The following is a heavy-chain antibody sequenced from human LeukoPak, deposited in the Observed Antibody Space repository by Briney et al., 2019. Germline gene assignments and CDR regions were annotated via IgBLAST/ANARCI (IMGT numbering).Heavy chain of an antibody. J-gene: IGHJ4*02. CDR1: GYTFTGYY. Sequence: ASVKVSCKASGYTFTGYYMHWVRQAPGQGLEWMGWINPNSGGTNYAQKFQGRVTMTRDTSISTAYMELSRLRSDGTAVYYCARDLRYFDWSPLDYWGQGTLVTVSS. V-gene: IGHV1-2*02. CDR2: INPNSGGT. CDR3: ARDLRYFDWSPLDY. D-gene: IGHD3-9*01.